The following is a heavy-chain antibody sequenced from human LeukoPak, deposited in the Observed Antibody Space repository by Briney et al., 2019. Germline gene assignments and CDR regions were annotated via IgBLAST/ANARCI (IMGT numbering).Heavy chain of an antibody. J-gene: IGHJ5*02. Sequence: GASVKVSCKAAGYTFTSYYMHWVRQAPGQGLEWMGIINPSGGSTSYAQKFQCRVTMTWDTSTSTVYMELSSLRSEDTAVYYCARVTDDSSGYLPNSWFDPWGQGTLVTVSS. V-gene: IGHV1-46*03. CDR3: ARVTDDSSGYLPNSWFDP. D-gene: IGHD3-22*01. CDR1: GYTFTSYY. CDR2: INPSGGST.